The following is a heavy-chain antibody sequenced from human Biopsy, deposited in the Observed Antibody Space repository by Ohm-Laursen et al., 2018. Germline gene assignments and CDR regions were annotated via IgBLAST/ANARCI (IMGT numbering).Heavy chain of an antibody. CDR3: ASIVLGPTNDAFDL. J-gene: IGHJ3*01. V-gene: IGHV4-4*07. CDR1: GGDINNYY. CDR2: ISPGGST. D-gene: IGHD3-22*01. Sequence: SETLSLTRNVSGGDINNYYWSWIRQPAGKGLEWIGRISPGGSTNCNPSLKSRVTMSVDTSKKQLSLRLRSVTAADTAMYYCASIVLGPTNDAFDLWGQGTMVVVSS.